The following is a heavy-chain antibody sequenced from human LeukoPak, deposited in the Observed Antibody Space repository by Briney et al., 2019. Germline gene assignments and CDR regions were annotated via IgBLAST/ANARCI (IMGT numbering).Heavy chain of an antibody. CDR2: IIPILGIA. Sequence: ASVKVSCKASGGTFSSYAISWVRQAPGQGLEWMGRIIPILGIANYAQKFQGRVTITADKSTSTAYMELSSLRSEDTAVYYCAKDPRRSLIVVVSPFFFDYWGQGTLVTVSS. CDR1: GGTFSSYA. CDR3: AKDPRRSLIVVVSPFFFDY. J-gene: IGHJ4*02. D-gene: IGHD2-15*01. V-gene: IGHV1-69*04.